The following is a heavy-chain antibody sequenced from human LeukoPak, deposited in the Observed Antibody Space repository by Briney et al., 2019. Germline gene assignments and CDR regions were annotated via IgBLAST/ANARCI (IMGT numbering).Heavy chain of an antibody. CDR3: AKSLFGVVTPFDY. Sequence: GGSLRLSCAASGFTFSSYAMSWVRQAPGKGLEWVSVISGSGGSTYYADSVKGRFTISRDNSKNTLYLQMNSLRAEDTAVFYCAKSLFGVVTPFDYWGQGTLVTVSS. CDR2: ISGSGGST. CDR1: GFTFSSYA. D-gene: IGHD3-3*01. V-gene: IGHV3-23*01. J-gene: IGHJ4*02.